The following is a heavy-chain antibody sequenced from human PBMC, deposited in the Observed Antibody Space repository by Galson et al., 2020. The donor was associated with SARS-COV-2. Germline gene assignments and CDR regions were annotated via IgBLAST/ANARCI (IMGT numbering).Heavy chain of an antibody. CDR2: IYKSGNT. D-gene: IGHD3-3*01. J-gene: IGHJ6*02. Sequence: SEPLSLTCTVSGASISSGSYYWSWIRQPAGKGLEWIGRIYKSGNTNYNPSLWSQLTISVDTSKNQFSLKLTSVTAADTAVYYCARGNSPCVTIFGVLTGTCGMDVWGQGTTVTVSS. CDR1: GASISSGSYY. CDR3: ARGNSPCVTIFGVLTGTCGMDV. V-gene: IGHV4-61*02.